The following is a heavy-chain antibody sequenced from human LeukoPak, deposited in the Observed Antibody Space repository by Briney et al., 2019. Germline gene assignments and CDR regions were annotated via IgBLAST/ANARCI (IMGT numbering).Heavy chain of an antibody. CDR2: ISAYNGNT. CDR1: GYTFTSYG. CDR3: ARTTGITGTTPLDY. J-gene: IGHJ4*02. D-gene: IGHD1-7*01. V-gene: IGHV1-18*01. Sequence: GATVKVSCKASGYTFTSYGISWVRQAPGQGLEWMGWISAYNGNTNYAQKLQGRVTMTTDTSTSTAYMELRSLRSDDTAVHYCARTTGITGTTPLDYWGQGTLVTVSS.